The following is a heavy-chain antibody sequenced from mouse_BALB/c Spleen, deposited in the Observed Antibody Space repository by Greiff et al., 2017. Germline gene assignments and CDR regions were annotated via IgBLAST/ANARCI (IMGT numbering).Heavy chain of an antibody. CDR2: ISYSGST. CDR1: GYSITSDYA. V-gene: IGHV3-2*02. J-gene: IGHJ4*01. Sequence: EVQLVESGPGLVKPSQSLSLTCTVTGYSITSDYAWNWIRQFPGNKLEWMGYISYSGSTSYNPSLKSRISITRDTSKNQFFLQLNSVTTEDTATYYCARWDEYYYAMDYWGQGTSVTVSS. CDR3: ARWDEYYYAMDY. D-gene: IGHD4-1*01.